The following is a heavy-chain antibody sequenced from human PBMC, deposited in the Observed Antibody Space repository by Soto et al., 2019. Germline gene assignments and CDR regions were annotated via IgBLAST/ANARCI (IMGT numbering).Heavy chain of an antibody. V-gene: IGHV3-33*01. CDR3: ARDQVEQQLYSPYWFDP. CDR2: IWYDGSNK. CDR1: GFTFSSYV. Sequence: PGGSLRLSCAASGFTFSSYVMHWVRQAPGKGLEWVAVIWYDGSNKYYADSVKGRFTISRDNSKNTLYLQMNSLRAEDTAVYYCARDQVEQQLYSPYWFDPWGQGTLVTVSS. D-gene: IGHD6-13*01. J-gene: IGHJ5*02.